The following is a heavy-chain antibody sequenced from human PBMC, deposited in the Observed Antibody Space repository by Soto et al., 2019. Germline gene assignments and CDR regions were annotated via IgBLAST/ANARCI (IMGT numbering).Heavy chain of an antibody. Sequence: SETLSLTCTVSGGSIGSHHWSWIRQSPGKGLEWIGYINYSGGTKYNPSLKSRVTISVDTSKNHFSLKLSSVTAADTAVYYCARERGYSYGYGMDVWGQGTTVTVSS. J-gene: IGHJ6*02. CDR1: GGSIGSHH. V-gene: IGHV4-59*11. CDR3: ARERGYSYGYGMDV. D-gene: IGHD5-12*01. CDR2: INYSGGT.